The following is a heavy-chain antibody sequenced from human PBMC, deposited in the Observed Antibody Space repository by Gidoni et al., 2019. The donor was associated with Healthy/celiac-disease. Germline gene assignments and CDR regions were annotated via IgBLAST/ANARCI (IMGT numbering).Heavy chain of an antibody. J-gene: IGHJ5*02. CDR3: ARSAAAGWFDP. D-gene: IGHD6-13*01. Sequence: QVQLVQSGAEMKKPGASVKGSCKASGYTFTSYAMHWVRQAPGQRLEWMGWINAGNGNTKYSQKFQGRVTITRDTSASTAYMELSSLRSEDTAVYYCARSAAAGWFDPWGQGTLVTVSS. V-gene: IGHV1-3*01. CDR2: INAGNGNT. CDR1: GYTFTSYA.